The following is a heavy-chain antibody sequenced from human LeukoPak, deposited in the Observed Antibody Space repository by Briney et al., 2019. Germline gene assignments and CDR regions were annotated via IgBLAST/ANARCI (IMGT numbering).Heavy chain of an antibody. CDR1: GYTFTGYY. J-gene: IGHJ4*02. V-gene: IGHV1-2*02. D-gene: IGHD6-6*01. Sequence: ASVKVSCKASGYTFTGYYMHWVRQAPGQGLEWMGWINPNSGGTNYAQKFQGRVTMTRDMSISTAYMELSRLRSDDTAVYYCARSLSIAARPFDYWGQGTLVAVSS. CDR3: ARSLSIAARPFDY. CDR2: INPNSGGT.